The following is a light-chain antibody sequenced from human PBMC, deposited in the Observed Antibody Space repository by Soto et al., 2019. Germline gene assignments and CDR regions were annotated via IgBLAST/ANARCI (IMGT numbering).Light chain of an antibody. Sequence: QSVLTQPPSVSAAPGEKVTISCSGNSYNIGSNDVSWYQQLPGKAPKLLIYENSKRPSAIPDRFSGSKSGTSATLGITGLQTGDEADYYCGTWDSSLIALFGTGTKVTVL. CDR3: GTWDSSLIAL. CDR2: ENS. J-gene: IGLJ1*01. CDR1: SYNIGSND. V-gene: IGLV1-51*02.